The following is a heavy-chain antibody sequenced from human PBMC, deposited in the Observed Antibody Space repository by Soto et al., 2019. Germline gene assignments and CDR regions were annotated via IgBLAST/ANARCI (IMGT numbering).Heavy chain of an antibody. J-gene: IGHJ6*03. V-gene: IGHV1-18*01. D-gene: IGHD6-19*01. CDR1: GYTFTSYG. CDR3: ARDSTPTVAAYYYYMDV. CDR2: ISAYNGNT. Sequence: ASVKVSCKASGYTFTSYGISWVRQAPGQGLEWMGWISAYNGNTNYAQKLQGRVTMTTDTSTSTAYMELRSLRSDDTAVYYCARDSTPTVAAYYYYMDVWGKGTTVTVSS.